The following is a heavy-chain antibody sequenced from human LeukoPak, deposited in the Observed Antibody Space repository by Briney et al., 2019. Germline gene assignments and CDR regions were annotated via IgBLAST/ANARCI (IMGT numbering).Heavy chain of an antibody. CDR2: IYYSGST. D-gene: IGHD6-19*01. V-gene: IGHV4-59*01. CDR3: ARDQRIAVAENYYYYGMDV. CDR1: GGSFSGYY. J-gene: IGHJ6*02. Sequence: SETLSLTCAVYGGSFSGYYWSWIRQPPGKGLEWIGYIYYSGSTNYNPSLKSRVTISVDTSKNQFSLKLSSVTAADTAVYYCARDQRIAVAENYYYYGMDVWGQGTTVTVSS.